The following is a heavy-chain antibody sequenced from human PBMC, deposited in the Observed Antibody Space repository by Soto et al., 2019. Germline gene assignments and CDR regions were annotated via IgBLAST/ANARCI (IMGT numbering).Heavy chain of an antibody. D-gene: IGHD6-13*01. CDR3: ARAAAAGTWDYYYFYGMDV. V-gene: IGHV1-69*13. J-gene: IGHJ6*02. CDR2: IIPIFGTA. CDR1: GGTFSSYA. Sequence: SVKVSCKASGGTFSSYAISWVRQAPGQGLEWMGGIIPIFGTANYAQKFQGRVTITADEPTSTAYMELSSLRSEDTAVDYCARAAAAGTWDYYYFYGMDVWGQGTTVTVSS.